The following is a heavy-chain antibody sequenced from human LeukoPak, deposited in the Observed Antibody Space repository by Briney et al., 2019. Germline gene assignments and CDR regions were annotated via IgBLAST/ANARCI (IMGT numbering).Heavy chain of an antibody. J-gene: IGHJ1*01. V-gene: IGHV3-21*03. Sequence: PGGSLRLSCAASGFTFGSYAMNWVRQAPGKGLEWVSSISSGSSFIYYADSVKGRFTIARDNAKNSLYLQMNSLRPEDTAIYYCTAGPSGWTEFFRHWGQGTLVTVSS. CDR2: ISSGSSFI. CDR3: TAGPSGWTEFFRH. CDR1: GFTFGSYA. D-gene: IGHD6-19*01.